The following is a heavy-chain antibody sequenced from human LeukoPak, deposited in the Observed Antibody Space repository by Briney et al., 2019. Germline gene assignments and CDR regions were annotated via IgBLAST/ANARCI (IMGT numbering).Heavy chain of an antibody. V-gene: IGHV3-33*01. D-gene: IGHD6-13*01. J-gene: IGHJ4*02. Sequence: EGSLRLSCAASGFTFSNYDMHWVRQAPGKGLEWVAVIWYDGINNYYADSVKGRFSISRDNSKNALYLQMNSLSAEDTAVYFCARDYSRNSFDYWGQGTLVTVSS. CDR3: ARDYSRNSFDY. CDR1: GFTFSNYD. CDR2: IWYDGINN.